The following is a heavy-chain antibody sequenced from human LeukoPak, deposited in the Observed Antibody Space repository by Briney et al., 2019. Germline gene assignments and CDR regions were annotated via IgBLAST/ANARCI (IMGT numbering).Heavy chain of an antibody. D-gene: IGHD2-2*01. V-gene: IGHV4-4*07. J-gene: IGHJ4*02. Sequence: PSETLSLTCTVSGGSISSYYWSWIRQPAGKGLEWIGRIYTSGSTNYNPSLKSRVTMSVDTSKNQFSLKLSSVTAADTAVYYCAREKDCSSTSCPTYYFDYWGQGTLVTVSS. CDR1: GGSISSYY. CDR3: AREKDCSSTSCPTYYFDY. CDR2: IYTSGST.